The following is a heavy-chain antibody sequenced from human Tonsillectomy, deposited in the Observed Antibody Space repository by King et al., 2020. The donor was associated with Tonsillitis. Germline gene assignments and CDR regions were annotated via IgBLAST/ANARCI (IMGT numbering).Heavy chain of an antibody. D-gene: IGHD3-10*01. CDR1: GFTFSSYG. J-gene: IGHJ6*02. CDR2: ISYDGSNK. CDR3: AISRGRYYYYGMDV. Sequence: VQLVESGGGVVQPGRSLRLSCAASGFTFSSYGMHWVRQAPGKGLEWVAVISYDGSNKYYADSVKGRFTISRDNSKNTLYLQMNSLRAEDTAVYYCAISRGRYYYYGMDVWGQGTTVTVSS. V-gene: IGHV3-33*05.